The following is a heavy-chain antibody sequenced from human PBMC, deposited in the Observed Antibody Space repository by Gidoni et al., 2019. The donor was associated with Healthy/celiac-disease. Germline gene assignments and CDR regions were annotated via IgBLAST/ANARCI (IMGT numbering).Heavy chain of an antibody. CDR1: GFTFSNAW. D-gene: IGHD3-9*01. Sequence: EVQLVESGGGLVKPGGSLRLSRAASGFTFSNAWMSWVRQAPGKGLEWVGRIKSKTDGGTTDYAAPVKGRFTISRDDSKNTLYLQMNSLKTEDTAVYYCTIASDWDPYYYGMDVWGQGTTVTVSS. CDR2: IKSKTDGGTT. J-gene: IGHJ6*02. CDR3: TIASDWDPYYYGMDV. V-gene: IGHV3-15*01.